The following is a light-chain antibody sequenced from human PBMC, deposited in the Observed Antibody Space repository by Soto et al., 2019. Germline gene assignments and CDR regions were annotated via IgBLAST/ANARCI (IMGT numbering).Light chain of an antibody. J-gene: IGKJ2*01. CDR3: QQYNNWPPYT. V-gene: IGKV3-15*01. Sequence: EIVITQSPVTLSVSPGERATLSCRASQSVSSNLAWYQQKCGQAPRLLIYGASTRATGIPARFSGNGSGTEFTLTISSLQSEDFAIYYCQQYNNWPPYTFGQGTKLEIK. CDR1: QSVSSN. CDR2: GAS.